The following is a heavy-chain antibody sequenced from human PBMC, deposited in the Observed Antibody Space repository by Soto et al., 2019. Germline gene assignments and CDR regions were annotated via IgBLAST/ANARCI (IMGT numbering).Heavy chain of an antibody. V-gene: IGHV1-2*02. CDR1: GYTFTGYY. Sequence: ASVKVSCKASGYTFTGYYMHWVRQAPGQGLEWMGWINPNSGGTNYAQKFQGRVTMTRDTSISTAYMELNRLRSDDTAVYYCARELVVVTAIQGDYYYYGMDVWGQGTTVTVSS. D-gene: IGHD2-21*02. CDR2: INPNSGGT. J-gene: IGHJ6*02. CDR3: ARELVVVTAIQGDYYYYGMDV.